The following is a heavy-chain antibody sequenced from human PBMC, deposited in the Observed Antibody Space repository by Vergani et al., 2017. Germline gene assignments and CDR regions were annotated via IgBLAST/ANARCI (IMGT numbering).Heavy chain of an antibody. D-gene: IGHD6-13*01. CDR3: ARLAPHRDNQQLVPFYYYYYMDV. CDR2: INHSGST. Sequence: QVQLQQWGAGLLKPSETLSLTCAVYGGSFSGHYWSWIRQPPGKGLEWIGEINHSGSTNYNPSLKSRVTISVDTSKNQFSLKLSSVTAADTAVYYCARLAPHRDNQQLVPFYYYYYMDVWGKGTTVTVSS. CDR1: GGSFSGHY. V-gene: IGHV4-34*01. J-gene: IGHJ6*03.